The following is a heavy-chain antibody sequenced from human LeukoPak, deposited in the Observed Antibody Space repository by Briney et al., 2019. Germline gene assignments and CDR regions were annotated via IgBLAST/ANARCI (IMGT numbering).Heavy chain of an antibody. J-gene: IGHJ4*02. CDR2: INPNSGGT. CDR3: ARIGYNHYFDY. CDR1: GYTFTDYY. V-gene: IGHV1-2*02. D-gene: IGHD5-24*01. Sequence: GASVKVSCKASGYTFTDYYLHWVRQAPGQGLEWMGWINPNSGGTNSAQTFQGRVTMTRDTSITTACLDLSRLRSDDTAVYYCARIGYNHYFDYWGQGILVTVSS.